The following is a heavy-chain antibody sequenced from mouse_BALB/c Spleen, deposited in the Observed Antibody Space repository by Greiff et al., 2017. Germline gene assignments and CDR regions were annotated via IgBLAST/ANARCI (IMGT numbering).Heavy chain of an antibody. CDR1: GYTFSSSW. CDR3: ARNYRYFDV. V-gene: IGHV1-9*01. J-gene: IGHJ1*01. CDR2: ILPGSGST. Sequence: LQQSGASVKIPCKSTGYTFSSSWIEWVKQRPGHGLEWIGEILPGSGSTNYNEKFKGKATFTADTSSNTADMQLSSLTSEDSAVYYCARNYRYFDVWGAGTTVTVSA.